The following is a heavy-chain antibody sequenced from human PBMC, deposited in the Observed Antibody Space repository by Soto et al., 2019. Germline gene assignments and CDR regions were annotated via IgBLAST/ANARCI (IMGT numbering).Heavy chain of an antibody. Sequence: PGWSLRVSWAASEFTVSSNYRSWVLQAPGKGLEWVSVIYTGGSTYYADSVKGRFTISRDNSKNTLYLQMNSLRAEDTAVYYCARDYGGSGRFDYWGQGTLVTVSS. CDR1: EFTVSSNY. CDR2: IYTGGST. CDR3: ARDYGGSGRFDY. J-gene: IGHJ4*02. D-gene: IGHD4-17*01. V-gene: IGHV3-66*01.